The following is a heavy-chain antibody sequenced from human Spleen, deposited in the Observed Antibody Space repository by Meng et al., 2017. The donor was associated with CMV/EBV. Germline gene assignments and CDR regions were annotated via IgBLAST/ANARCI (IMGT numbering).Heavy chain of an antibody. Sequence: SLKISCAASGFTFDDYAMHWVRQAPGKGLEWVSGISWNSGTIGYADSLKGRFTISRDNAKNSLYLQMNSLRPEDTALYYCAKAPEYCSSTSCFTFDYWGQGTLVTVSS. CDR3: AKAPEYCSSTSCFTFDY. CDR1: GFTFDDYA. J-gene: IGHJ4*02. D-gene: IGHD2-2*02. CDR2: ISWNSGTI. V-gene: IGHV3-9*01.